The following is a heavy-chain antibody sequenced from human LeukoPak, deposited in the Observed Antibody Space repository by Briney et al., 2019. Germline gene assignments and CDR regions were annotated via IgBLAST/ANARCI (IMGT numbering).Heavy chain of an antibody. J-gene: IGHJ4*02. CDR3: AKDHHLVVVTAMALDY. Sequence: PGGSLRLSCAASGFTFSSYAMSWVRQAPGEGLEWVSAISGSGGSTYYADSVKGRFTISRDNSKNTLYLQMNSLRAEDTAVYYCAKDHHLVVVTAMALDYWGQGTLVTVSS. CDR1: GFTFSSYA. D-gene: IGHD2-21*02. CDR2: ISGSGGST. V-gene: IGHV3-23*01.